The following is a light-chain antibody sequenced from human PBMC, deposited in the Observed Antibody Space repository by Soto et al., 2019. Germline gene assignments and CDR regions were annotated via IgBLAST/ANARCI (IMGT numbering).Light chain of an antibody. Sequence: DIQMTQSPSSVSASVGDRVTITCRASQGISTWLAWYQQKPGKAPKLLVYSASSLQSGVPSRFSGSGYGTDFPITITTLQPEDFATYYCQQSNSSPFTFGPGTIVDI. J-gene: IGKJ3*01. CDR3: QQSNSSPFT. CDR2: SAS. V-gene: IGKV1-12*01. CDR1: QGISTW.